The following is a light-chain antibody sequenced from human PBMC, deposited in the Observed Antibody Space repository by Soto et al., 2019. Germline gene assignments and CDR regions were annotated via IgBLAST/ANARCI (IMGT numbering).Light chain of an antibody. CDR1: PSILSSSNNKNY. J-gene: IGKJ3*01. CDR3: QQYYSSPFP. V-gene: IGKV4-1*01. CDR2: WAS. Sequence: ILSTPAPNSLSVYLGARATSNCQPIPSILSSSNNKNYLAWYQQKPGQSPRLLIYWASTRESGVPDRFSGSGSGTDFTLTISSLQAEDVAVYYCQQYYSSPFPLGPGGKVDIK.